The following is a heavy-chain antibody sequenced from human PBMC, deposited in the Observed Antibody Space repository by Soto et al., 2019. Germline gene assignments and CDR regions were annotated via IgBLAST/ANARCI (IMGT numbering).Heavy chain of an antibody. Sequence: GASVKVSCKAPGYTFTGYYMHWVRQAPGQGLEWMGWINPNSGGTNYAQKFQGRVTMTRDTSISTAYMELSRLRSDDTAVYYCARDLGGDSSNLALYSDYWGQGPLVTVSS. J-gene: IGHJ4*02. CDR1: GYTFTGYY. CDR2: INPNSGGT. V-gene: IGHV1-2*02. D-gene: IGHD2-21*02. CDR3: ARDLGGDSSNLALYSDY.